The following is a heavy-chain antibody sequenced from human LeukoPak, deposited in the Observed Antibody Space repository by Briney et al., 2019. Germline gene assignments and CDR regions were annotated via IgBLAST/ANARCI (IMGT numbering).Heavy chain of an antibody. Sequence: ASVKVSCKASGYTFTGYYMHWVRQAPGQGLEWMGWINPNSGGTNYAQKFQGRVTMTRDTSISTAYMELGRLRSDDTAVYYCARDRFWMSGTTYYFDYWGQGTLVTVSS. D-gene: IGHD1-1*01. CDR2: INPNSGGT. J-gene: IGHJ4*02. CDR3: ARDRFWMSGTTYYFDY. V-gene: IGHV1-2*02. CDR1: GYTFTGYY.